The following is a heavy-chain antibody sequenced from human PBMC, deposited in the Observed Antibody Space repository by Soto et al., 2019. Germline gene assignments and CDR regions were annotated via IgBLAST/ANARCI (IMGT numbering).Heavy chain of an antibody. V-gene: IGHV1-8*01. CDR3: AKTDGNLAY. D-gene: IGHD3-16*01. CDR1: GYTFSRYD. CDR2: TNPKSGYT. J-gene: IGHJ4*02. Sequence: QVQLLQSGAEVKKPGASVKVSCKASGYTFSRYDINWVRQAPGQGLEWLGWTNPKSGYTGSAQKFQGRITMTRDSSIRPAYMELNSLRSEDTAVYYWAKTDGNLAYWGQGTLVTVSS.